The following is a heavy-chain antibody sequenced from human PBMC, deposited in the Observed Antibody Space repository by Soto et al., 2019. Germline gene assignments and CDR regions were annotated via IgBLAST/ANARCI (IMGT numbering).Heavy chain of an antibody. J-gene: IGHJ4*02. CDR2: VYYTGST. V-gene: IGHV4-59*01. Sequence: SETLSLTCTVSGDSISTFYWGWMRQSPGKDLEWIGYVYYTGSTNYNPSLKSRVTISVDRSKNQFSLKLTSANAADTAVYYCARGRTVRNYADDSSDYFYFFDYWGQGTQVTVSS. CDR3: ARGRTVRNYADDSSDYFYFFDY. D-gene: IGHD3-22*01. CDR1: GDSISTFY.